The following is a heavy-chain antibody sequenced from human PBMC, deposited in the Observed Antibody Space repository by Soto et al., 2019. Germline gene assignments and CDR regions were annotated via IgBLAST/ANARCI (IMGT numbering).Heavy chain of an antibody. V-gene: IGHV6-1*01. D-gene: IGHD6-19*01. CDR1: GDTVSSNSAV. CDR3: GRESMAGWVDY. J-gene: IGHJ4*02. CDR2: TYFRSKLFS. Sequence: SQTLSLTFAISGDTVSSNSAVWNWIRPSPSRGLEWLGRTYFRSKLFSDYAVSVKSRITINPDTSKNQFSLQLNSVTPEDTAAYYCGRESMAGWVDYWGQGALVTVYS.